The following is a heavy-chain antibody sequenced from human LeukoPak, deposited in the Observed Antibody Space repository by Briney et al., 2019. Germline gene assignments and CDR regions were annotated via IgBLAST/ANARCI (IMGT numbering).Heavy chain of an antibody. CDR1: GGTFSSYA. D-gene: IGHD2-21*02. V-gene: IGHV1-69*01. CDR2: IIPIFGTA. Sequence: SVKVSCKASGGTFSSYAISWVRQAPGQGLEWMGGIIPIFGTANHAQKFQGRVTITADESTSTAYMELSSLRSEDTAVYYCATNTQAYCGGDCYSGNWFDPWGQGTLVTVSS. CDR3: ATNTQAYCGGDCYSGNWFDP. J-gene: IGHJ5*02.